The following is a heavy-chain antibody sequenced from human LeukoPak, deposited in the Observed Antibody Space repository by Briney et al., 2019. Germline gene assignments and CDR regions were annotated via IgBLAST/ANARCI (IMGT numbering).Heavy chain of an antibody. Sequence: SGPTLLNPTQTLTLTCTFSGFSLTTNGMRVSWIRQTPGKALEWLARIDWDDNKFYSTSLKTRLTISKDTSRNQVVLTMTNMDPVDTATYYCARTPRGTCYDYWGQGTRVTVSS. CDR1: GFSLTTNGMR. CDR2: IDWDDNK. J-gene: IGHJ4*02. D-gene: IGHD2-15*01. CDR3: ARTPRGTCYDY. V-gene: IGHV2-70*04.